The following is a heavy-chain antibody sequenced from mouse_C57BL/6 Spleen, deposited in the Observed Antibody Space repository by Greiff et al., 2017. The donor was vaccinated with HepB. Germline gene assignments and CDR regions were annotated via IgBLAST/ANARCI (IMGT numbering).Heavy chain of an antibody. V-gene: IGHV1-54*01. D-gene: IGHD1-1*01. J-gene: IGHJ2*01. CDR2: INPGSGGT. Sequence: VQLQQSGAELVRPGTSVKVSCKASGYAFTNYLIEWVKQRPGQGLEWIGVINPGSGGTNYNEKFKGKATLTADKSSSTAHMQLSSLTSEDSAVYFCARSLDGGSSAFDYWGHGTTLTVSS. CDR3: ARSLDGGSSAFDY. CDR1: GYAFTNYL.